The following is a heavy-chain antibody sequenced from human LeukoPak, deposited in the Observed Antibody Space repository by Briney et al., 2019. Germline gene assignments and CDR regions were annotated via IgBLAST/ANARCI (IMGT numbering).Heavy chain of an antibody. CDR2: INTSGST. D-gene: IGHD6-25*01. Sequence: SETLSLTCTVSGCSISSYYWTWIRQSAGKGLEWIGRINTSGSTNYNPSLRSRVTMSVNTSKNQFSLNLTSVTAADAAVYSCAREGGDPRWLDPWGQGTLVTVSS. J-gene: IGHJ5*02. CDR3: AREGGDPRWLDP. V-gene: IGHV4-4*07. CDR1: GCSISSYY.